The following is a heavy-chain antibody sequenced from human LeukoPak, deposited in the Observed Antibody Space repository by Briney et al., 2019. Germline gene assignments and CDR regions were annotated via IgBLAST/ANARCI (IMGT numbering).Heavy chain of an antibody. CDR2: IYWNDDK. V-gene: IGHV2-5*01. D-gene: IGHD6-13*01. Sequence: SGPTLVNPTQNLTLTCTFSGFSLSTGGVGVGWIRQPPGKALEWLALIYWNDDKGYSPSLMSRLTITKDTSKNQVVLTMTNMDPVDTATYYCAHTLGRAAEGNRDYYFYYYMDVWGKGTTITVSS. CDR1: GFSLSTGGVG. J-gene: IGHJ6*03. CDR3: AHTLGRAAEGNRDYYFYYYMDV.